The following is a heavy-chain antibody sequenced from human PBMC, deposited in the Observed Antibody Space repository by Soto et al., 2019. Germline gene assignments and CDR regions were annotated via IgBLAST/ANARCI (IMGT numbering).Heavy chain of an antibody. J-gene: IGHJ4*02. CDR3: AKGSSGDYYFDY. V-gene: IGHV3-9*01. Sequence: DVQLVESGGGLVQPGRSLRLSCAASGFTFDDYAMHWVRQAPGKGLEWVSGISWNSGSIGYADSVKGRFTISRDNAKNSLYLQMNSLRAEDTALYYCAKGSSGDYYFDYWGQGTLVTVSS. CDR2: ISWNSGSI. D-gene: IGHD2-21*01. CDR1: GFTFDDYA.